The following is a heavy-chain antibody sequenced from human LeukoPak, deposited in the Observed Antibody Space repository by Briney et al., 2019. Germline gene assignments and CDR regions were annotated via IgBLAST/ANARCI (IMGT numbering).Heavy chain of an antibody. CDR2: MWHYGSDE. V-gene: IGHV3-33*08. D-gene: IGHD6-19*01. CDR1: GFTFSSYG. J-gene: IGHJ4*02. Sequence: PGGSLRLSCAASGFTFSSYGMHWVRQAPGKGLEWVAFMWHYGSDEYYADSVKGRFTISRDNSKNTLYLQMNSLRAEDTALYFCANGRSSSGALQHDYWGQGTLVTVSS. CDR3: ANGRSSSGALQHDY.